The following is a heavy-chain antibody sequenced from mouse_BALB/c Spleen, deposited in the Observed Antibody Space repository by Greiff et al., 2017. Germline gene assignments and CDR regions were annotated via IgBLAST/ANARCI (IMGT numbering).Heavy chain of an antibody. V-gene: IGHV1-87*01. CDR2: IYPGDGDT. J-gene: IGHJ4*01. Sequence: VKLVESGAELARPGASVKLSCKASGYTFTSYWMQWVKQRPGQGLEWIGAIYPGDGDTRYTQKFKGKATLTADKSSSTAYMQLSSLASEDSAVYYCARDFITTVVATRGYAMDYWGQGTSVTVSS. CDR3: ARDFITTVVATRGYAMDY. D-gene: IGHD1-1*01. CDR1: GYTFTSYW.